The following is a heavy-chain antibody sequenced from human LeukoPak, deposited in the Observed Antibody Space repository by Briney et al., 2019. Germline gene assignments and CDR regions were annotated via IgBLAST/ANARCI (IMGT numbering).Heavy chain of an antibody. D-gene: IGHD1-7*01. Sequence: GGSLRLSXAASGFTFSSYAMSWVRQAPGKGLGWVSAISGSGGSTYYADSVKGRFTISRDNSKNTLYLQMNSLRAEDTAVYYCASDNWNYLFGYWGQGTLVTVSS. CDR2: ISGSGGST. CDR1: GFTFSSYA. J-gene: IGHJ4*02. CDR3: ASDNWNYLFGY. V-gene: IGHV3-23*01.